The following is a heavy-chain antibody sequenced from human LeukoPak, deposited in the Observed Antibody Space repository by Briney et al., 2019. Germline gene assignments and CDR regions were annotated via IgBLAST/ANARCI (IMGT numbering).Heavy chain of an antibody. CDR2: ISSSSSDI. CDR3: ARSLRGELVAGYDY. V-gene: IGHV3-21*01. Sequence: GGSLRLSCAASGFTFSSYSMNWVRQAPGKGLEWVSSISSSSSDIYYADSVKGRFTISRDNAKNSLYLQMNSLRAEDTAVYYCARSLRGELVAGYDYWGQGTLVT. J-gene: IGHJ4*02. CDR1: GFTFSSYS. D-gene: IGHD5-12*01.